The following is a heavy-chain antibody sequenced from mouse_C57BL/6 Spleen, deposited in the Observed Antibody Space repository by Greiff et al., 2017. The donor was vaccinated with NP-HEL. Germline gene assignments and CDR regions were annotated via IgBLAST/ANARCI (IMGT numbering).Heavy chain of an antibody. Sequence: EVKLQQSGAELVRPGASVKLSCTASGFNIKDYSMHRVQQRPEQGLEWIGRIDPEDGYTEYAPTFQGKATMTADTASHTAYLQLSSLTSEDTAVYYCTTGNGSTVAGYYYAMDYWGQGTSVTVSS. V-gene: IGHV14-1*01. J-gene: IGHJ4*01. CDR2: IDPEDGYT. CDR3: TTGNGSTVAGYYYAMDY. CDR1: GFNIKDYS. D-gene: IGHD1-1*01.